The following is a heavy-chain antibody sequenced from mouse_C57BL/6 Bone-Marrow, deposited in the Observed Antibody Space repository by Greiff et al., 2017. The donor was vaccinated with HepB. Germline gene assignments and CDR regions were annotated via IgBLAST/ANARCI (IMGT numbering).Heavy chain of an antibody. J-gene: IGHJ1*03. CDR2: IHPNSGST. D-gene: IGHD1-1*01. CDR3: ARGIYYYGSGYFDV. CDR1: GYTFTSYW. V-gene: IGHV1-64*01. Sequence: QVQLQQSGAELVKPGASVKLSCKASGYTFTSYWMHWVKQRPGQGLEWIGMIHPNSGSTNYNEKFKSKATLTVDKSSSTAYMQLSSLTSEDSAVYYCARGIYYYGSGYFDVWGTGTTVTVSS.